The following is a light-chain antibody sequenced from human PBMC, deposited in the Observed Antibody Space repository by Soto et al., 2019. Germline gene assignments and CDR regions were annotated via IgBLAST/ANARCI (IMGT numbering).Light chain of an antibody. CDR1: HSVNSH. Sequence: EIVMTQSPATLSVSPGARVTLSCGTSHSVNSHVAWYQQKPGQAPRLLLYGASTRATGIPVRFSGSGFGTEFTLTISSLQSEDFAVYYCQQYKNWPLFGQGTRLEI. CDR2: GAS. J-gene: IGKJ5*01. V-gene: IGKV3-15*01. CDR3: QQYKNWPL.